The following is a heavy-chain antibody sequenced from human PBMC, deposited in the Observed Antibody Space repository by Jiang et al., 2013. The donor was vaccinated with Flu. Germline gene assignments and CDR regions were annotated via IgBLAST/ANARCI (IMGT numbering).Heavy chain of an antibody. D-gene: IGHD3-16*01. J-gene: IGHJ4*02. V-gene: IGHV1-69*04. CDR2: IIPILGIA. CDR3: AADLSAGGLLDY. CDR1: GGTFSSYA. Sequence: SGGTFSSYAISWVRQAPGQGLEWMGRIIPILGIANYAQKFQGRVTITADKSTSTAYMELSSLRSEDTAVYYCAADLSAGGLLDYWGQGTLVTVSS.